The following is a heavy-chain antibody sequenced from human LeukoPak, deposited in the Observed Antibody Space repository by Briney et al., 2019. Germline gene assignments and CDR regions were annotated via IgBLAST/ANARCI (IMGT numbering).Heavy chain of an antibody. CDR3: ARSSGWFDY. J-gene: IGHJ4*02. Sequence: SQTLSLTCAISGDSVSSNSAVWNWIRQSPQRGLEWLGRTYYRSKWYNEYAVSVKSRITINSDTSKNQFSLQLNSVTPEDTAVYYCARSSGWFDYWGQGTLVTVSS. D-gene: IGHD6-19*01. CDR1: GDSVSSNSAV. CDR2: TYYRSKWYN. V-gene: IGHV6-1*01.